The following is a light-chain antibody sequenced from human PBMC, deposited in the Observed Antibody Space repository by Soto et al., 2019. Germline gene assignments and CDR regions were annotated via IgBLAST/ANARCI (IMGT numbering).Light chain of an antibody. CDR2: EAS. Sequence: DIQMTQSPSTLSASVGDRVTITCRASQNINKWLAWYQQKPGKAPKLLIYEASTLEGGVPSRFSGSGSGTEFTLTISSLQPDDFATYWCQHYKSYSTLGHGTKVDIK. V-gene: IGKV1-5*03. J-gene: IGKJ1*01. CDR1: QNINKW. CDR3: QHYKSYST.